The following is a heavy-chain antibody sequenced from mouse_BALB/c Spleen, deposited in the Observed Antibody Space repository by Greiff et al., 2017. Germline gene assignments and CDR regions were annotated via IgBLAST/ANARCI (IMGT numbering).Heavy chain of an antibody. CDR3: ARGDSFAY. Sequence: VQLKQPGAELVKPGASVKLSCKASGYTFTSYWMHWVKQRPGQGLEWIGEINPSNGRTNYNEKFKSKATLTVDKSSSTAYMQLSSLTSEDSAVYYCARGDSFAYWGQGTLVTVSA. CDR1: GYTFTSYW. CDR2: INPSNGRT. V-gene: IGHV1S81*02. D-gene: IGHD3-3*01. J-gene: IGHJ3*01.